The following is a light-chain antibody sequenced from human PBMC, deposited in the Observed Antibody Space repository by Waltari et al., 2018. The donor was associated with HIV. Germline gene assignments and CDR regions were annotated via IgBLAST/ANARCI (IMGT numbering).Light chain of an antibody. CDR2: AAS. Sequence: DIQLTQSPSFLFASVGDRVTITCRASQAINNYLAWYQQQPGKAPKLLIYAASTLQSEVPSRFSGSGSGTEFTLTISGLQPADFATYYCLQLNSYPRTFGQGTKVEIK. V-gene: IGKV1-9*01. CDR3: LQLNSYPRT. CDR1: QAINNY. J-gene: IGKJ1*01.